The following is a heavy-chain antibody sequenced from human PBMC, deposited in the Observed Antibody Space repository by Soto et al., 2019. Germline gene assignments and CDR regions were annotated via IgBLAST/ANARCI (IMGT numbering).Heavy chain of an antibody. J-gene: IGHJ4*02. D-gene: IGHD6-6*01. CDR1: GFTFSDYG. CDR3: AKEMYPRTVLDSSSPWGDY. V-gene: IGHV3-30*18. Sequence: GGSLRLSCAVSGFTFSDYGMHWVRQAPGKGLEWVAVMSYAGTYKYYADTVKGRFTISRDLSGNTLFLQMNSLRLEDTAVYFCAKEMYPRTVLDSSSPWGDYWGQGTLVTVSS. CDR2: MSYAGTYK.